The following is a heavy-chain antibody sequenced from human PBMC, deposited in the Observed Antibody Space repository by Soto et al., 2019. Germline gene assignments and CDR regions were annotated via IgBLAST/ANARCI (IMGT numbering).Heavy chain of an antibody. CDR2: IYPGDSDT. CDR1: GYSFTSYW. Sequence: GESLKISCKGSGYSFTSYWIGWVRQMPGKGLEWMGIIYPGDSDTRYSPSFQGQVTISADKSISTAYLQWSSLKASDTAMYYCAFFCPYTVTPRRMDVWGQGTTVPVSS. CDR3: AFFCPYTVTPRRMDV. D-gene: IGHD4-4*01. V-gene: IGHV5-51*01. J-gene: IGHJ6*02.